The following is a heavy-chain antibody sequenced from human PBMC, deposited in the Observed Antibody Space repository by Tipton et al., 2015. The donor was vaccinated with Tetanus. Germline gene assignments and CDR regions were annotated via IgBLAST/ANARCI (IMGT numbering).Heavy chain of an antibody. CDR2: IYQTDST. V-gene: IGHV4-30-2*02. CDR1: GGLITTGGYS. J-gene: IGHJ5*02. Sequence: TLSLTCNVSGGLITTGGYSWGWIRQPPGQGLEWLGYIYQTDSTYYNPSVRSRLTMSFKMSKNQFSLRLTSVTAADTAVYSCAGGLVRWYEPWGRGTLVSVSS. D-gene: IGHD3-10*01. CDR3: AGGLVRWYEP.